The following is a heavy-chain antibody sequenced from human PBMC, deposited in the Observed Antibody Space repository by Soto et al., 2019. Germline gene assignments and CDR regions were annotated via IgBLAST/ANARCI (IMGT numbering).Heavy chain of an antibody. D-gene: IGHD2-21*01. J-gene: IGHJ5*02. CDR2: ISTNGQGI. CDR3: TKDRQYSRAYLQS. CDR1: GFTVTSNG. V-gene: IGHV3-23*01. Sequence: EVKLLESGGGLVQPGGSLRLSCAVSGFTVTSNGVSWVRQAPGKGLEWVAAISTNGQGIWYADSVKGRFTISRDISRNTLFPQIDSLSAEDEAGYYSTKDRQYSRAYLQSWGQGTLV.